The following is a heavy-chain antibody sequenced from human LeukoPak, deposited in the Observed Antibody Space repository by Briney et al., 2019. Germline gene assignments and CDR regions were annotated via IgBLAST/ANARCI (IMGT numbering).Heavy chain of an antibody. Sequence: HAGGSLRLSCAASGFTFSSYAMSWVRQAPGKGLEWVSAISGSGGSTYYADSVKGRFTISRDNSKNTLYLQMNSLRAEDTAVYYCAKVLTMVRGVDDYFDYWGQGTLVTVSS. CDR2: ISGSGGST. J-gene: IGHJ4*02. D-gene: IGHD3-10*01. CDR3: AKVLTMVRGVDDYFDY. CDR1: GFTFSSYA. V-gene: IGHV3-23*01.